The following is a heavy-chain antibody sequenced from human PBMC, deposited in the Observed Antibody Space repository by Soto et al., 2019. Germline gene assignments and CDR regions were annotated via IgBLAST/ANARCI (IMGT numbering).Heavy chain of an antibody. CDR3: ARGGYYYDSSGPGVGAFDI. CDR1: GYTFTSYY. Sequence: ASVKISCKASGYTFTSYYMHWVRQAPGQGLEWMGIINPSGGSTSYAQKFQGRVTMTRDTSTSTVYMELSSLRSEDTAVYYCARGGYYYDSSGPGVGAFDIWGQGTMVTVSS. J-gene: IGHJ3*02. V-gene: IGHV1-46*01. D-gene: IGHD3-22*01. CDR2: INPSGGST.